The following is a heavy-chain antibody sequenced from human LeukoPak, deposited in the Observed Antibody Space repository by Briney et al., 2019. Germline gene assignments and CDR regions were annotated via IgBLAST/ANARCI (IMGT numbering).Heavy chain of an antibody. D-gene: IGHD5-18*01. CDR3: AREAYSSAYYFDY. CDR1: GYTFTSYA. CDR2: INTNTGNP. V-gene: IGHV7-4-1*02. J-gene: IGHJ4*02. Sequence: ASVKVSYKASGYTFTSYAMNWVRQAPGQGLEWMGWINTNTGNPSYARGFTGRFVFSLDTSVSTAYLQISSLKAEDTAVYYCAREAYSSAYYFDYWGQGTLVTVSS.